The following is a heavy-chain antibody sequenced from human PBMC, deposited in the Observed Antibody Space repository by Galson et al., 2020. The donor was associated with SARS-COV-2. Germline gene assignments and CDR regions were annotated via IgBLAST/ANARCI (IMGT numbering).Heavy chain of an antibody. Sequence: ASETLSLTCTVSGGSISSSSYYWGWIRQPPGKGLEWIGSIYYSGSTYYNPSLKSRVTISVDTSKNQFSLKLSSVTAADTAVYYCARPVIRCSGGSCYSGEWRNWFDPWGQGTLVTVSS. CDR2: IYYSGST. V-gene: IGHV4-39*01. J-gene: IGHJ5*02. D-gene: IGHD2-15*01. CDR1: GGSISSSSYY. CDR3: ARPVIRCSGGSCYSGEWRNWFDP.